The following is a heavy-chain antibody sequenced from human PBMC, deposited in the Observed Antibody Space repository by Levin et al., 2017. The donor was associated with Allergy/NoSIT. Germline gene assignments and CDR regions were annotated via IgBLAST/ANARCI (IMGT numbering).Heavy chain of an antibody. CDR2: LYAGGSA. Sequence: GGSLRLSCAASGFTVSSSYMSWVRQAPGKGLEWVSVLYAGGSAYYADSVKGRFTISRDNSKNTLYLQMNSLRAEDTAVYYCARHEDYWGQGTLVTVSS. J-gene: IGHJ4*02. CDR1: GFTVSSSY. V-gene: IGHV3-53*01. CDR3: ARHEDY.